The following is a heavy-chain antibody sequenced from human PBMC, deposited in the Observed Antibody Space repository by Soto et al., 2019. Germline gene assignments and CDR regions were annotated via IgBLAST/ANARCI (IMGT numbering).Heavy chain of an antibody. V-gene: IGHV3-30-3*01. CDR3: ANSIAVAGIFDY. CDR2: ISYDGSNK. CDR1: GFTFSSYA. D-gene: IGHD6-19*01. Sequence: GGSLRLSCAASGFTFSSYAMHWVRHAPGKGLEWVAVISYDGSNKYYADSVKGRFTISRDNSKNTLYLQMNSLRAEDTAVYYCANSIAVAGIFDYWGQGTLVTVSS. J-gene: IGHJ4*02.